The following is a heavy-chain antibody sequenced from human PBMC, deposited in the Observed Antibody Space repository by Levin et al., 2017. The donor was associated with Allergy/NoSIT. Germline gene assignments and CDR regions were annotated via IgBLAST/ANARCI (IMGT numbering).Heavy chain of an antibody. D-gene: IGHD3-10*01. J-gene: IGHJ2*01. CDR1: GGSISSSNW. CDR2: IYHSGST. V-gene: IGHV4-4*02. Sequence: SETLSLTCAVSGGSISSSNWWSWVRQPPGKGLEWIGEIYHSGSTNYNPSLKSRVTISVDKSKNQFSLKLSSVTAADTAVYYCAAPYYYGSGSYKNWYFDLWGRGTLVTVSS. CDR3: AAPYYYGSGSYKNWYFDL.